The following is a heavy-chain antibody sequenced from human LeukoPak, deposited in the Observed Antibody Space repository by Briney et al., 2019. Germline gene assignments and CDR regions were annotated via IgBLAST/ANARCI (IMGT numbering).Heavy chain of an antibody. J-gene: IGHJ6*03. V-gene: IGHV3-48*03. Sequence: QPGGSLRLSCAASGFTFSSYEMNWVRQAPGKGPEWVSYISSSGSTIYYADSVKGRFTISRDNAKNSLYLQMNSLRAEDTAVYYCAKGRGWEASYYYYYMDVWGKGTTVTISS. CDR1: GFTFSSYE. D-gene: IGHD1-26*01. CDR2: ISSSGSTI. CDR3: AKGRGWEASYYYYYMDV.